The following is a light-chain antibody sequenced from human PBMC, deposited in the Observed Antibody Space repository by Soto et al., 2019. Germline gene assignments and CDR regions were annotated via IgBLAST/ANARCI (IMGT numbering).Light chain of an antibody. CDR2: YKSVSDK. V-gene: IGLV5-45*01. CDR3: MIWHNSAVV. CDR1: SGINVATYR. J-gene: IGLJ2*01. Sequence: QLVLTQPASLSASPGASASLTCTLRSGINVATYRIYWYQQKPGSPPQFLLRYKSVSDKQQGSGVPSRFSGSKDASANAGILLISGLQSEDEADYYCMIWHNSAVVFGGGTELTVL.